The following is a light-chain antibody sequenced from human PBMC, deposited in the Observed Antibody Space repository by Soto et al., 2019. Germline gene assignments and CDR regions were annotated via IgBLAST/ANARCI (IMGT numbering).Light chain of an antibody. Sequence: DIQMTQSPSSVSASVGNRVTITCRASQNINSWLAWYQQKPGTAPKLLIYGASSLQSGVPSRFSGSGSGTDFTLTISSLQPEDFATYYCQHTDNFPLTFGGGTKIEIK. CDR1: QNINSW. V-gene: IGKV1-12*01. CDR3: QHTDNFPLT. CDR2: GAS. J-gene: IGKJ4*01.